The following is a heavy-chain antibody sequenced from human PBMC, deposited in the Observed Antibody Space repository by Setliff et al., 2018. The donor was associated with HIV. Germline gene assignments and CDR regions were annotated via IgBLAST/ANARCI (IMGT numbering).Heavy chain of an antibody. CDR1: GFTFSDHY. J-gene: IGHJ3*01. V-gene: IGHV3-11*05. Sequence: SLKISCAASGFTFSDHYMNWVRQAPGKGLEWVSYISKSGDYSNYADSVRGRFTISRDNAKNSLYLQMSSLRAEDTAVYYCAREVTSFEAFDLWGQGTMVTVSS. D-gene: IGHD2-21*02. CDR3: AREVTSFEAFDL. CDR2: ISKSGDYS.